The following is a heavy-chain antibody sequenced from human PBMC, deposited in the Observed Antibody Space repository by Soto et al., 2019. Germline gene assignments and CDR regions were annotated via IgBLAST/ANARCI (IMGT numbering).Heavy chain of an antibody. CDR1: GGSMSKFY. D-gene: IGHD4-17*01. Sequence: SETLSLTCSVSGGSMSKFYWSWIRKTAGKGLEWMGRVYATGTSDYNPSLRSRIAMSVDISKKTFSLRLRSVTAADTGVYYCVRDGSKTLRDCFDPWGQGILVTVYS. V-gene: IGHV4-4*07. J-gene: IGHJ5*02. CDR2: VYATGTS. CDR3: VRDGSKTLRDCFDP.